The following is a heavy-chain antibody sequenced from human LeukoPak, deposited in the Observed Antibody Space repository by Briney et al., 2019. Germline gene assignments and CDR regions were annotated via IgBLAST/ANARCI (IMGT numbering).Heavy chain of an antibody. V-gene: IGHV3-33*01. D-gene: IGHD6-19*01. J-gene: IGHJ4*02. Sequence: GGSLRLSCAASGFIFSSYGMHWVRQAPGKGLEWVAVIWYDGSNKYYADSVKGRFTISRDNSKNTLYLQVDSLRAEDTAVYYCARDELAVAKKGFLDSWGQGTLVTVSS. CDR2: IWYDGSNK. CDR3: ARDELAVAKKGFLDS. CDR1: GFIFSSYG.